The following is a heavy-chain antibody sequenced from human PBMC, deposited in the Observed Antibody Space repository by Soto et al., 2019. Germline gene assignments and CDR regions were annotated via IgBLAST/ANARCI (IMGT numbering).Heavy chain of an antibody. J-gene: IGHJ4*02. CDR2: IYYSGST. V-gene: IGHV4-31*03. CDR3: ASSYDYIWGSYRLISLFYFDY. CDR1: GGSISSGGYY. Sequence: SETLSLTCTVSGGSISSGGYYWSWIRQHPGKGLEWIGYIYYSGSTYYNPSLKSRVTISVDTSKNQFSLKLSSVTAADTAVYYCASSYDYIWGSYRLISLFYFDYWGQGTLVTVSS. D-gene: IGHD3-16*02.